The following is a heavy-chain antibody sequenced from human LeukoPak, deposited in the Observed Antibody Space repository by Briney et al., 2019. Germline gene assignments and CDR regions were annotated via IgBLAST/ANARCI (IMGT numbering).Heavy chain of an antibody. J-gene: IGHJ6*03. V-gene: IGHV3-21*01. CDR3: AKNFRDYDSYYYYMDV. CDR1: GFTFSDYS. CDR2: INSRSRYI. Sequence: PGGSLRLSCAASGFTFSDYSMNWVRQAPGKGLEWVSSINSRSRYIYYADSGKGRFTISRDNSKNSLYLQMNSLRAEDTAVYYCAKNFRDYDSYYYYMDVWGKGTTVTVSS. D-gene: IGHD3-3*01.